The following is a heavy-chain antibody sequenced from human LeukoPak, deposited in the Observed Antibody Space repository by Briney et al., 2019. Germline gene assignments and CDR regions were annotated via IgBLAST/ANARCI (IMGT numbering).Heavy chain of an antibody. CDR1: GFTFSSYV. CDR2: ISGSGGST. D-gene: IGHD6-13*01. CDR3: AKDVYSSSWYYLDY. Sequence: GGSLRLSCAASGFTFSSYVMSWVRQAPGKGLEWVSAISGSGGSTYYADSVKGRFTISRDNSKNTLYLQMNSLRAEDTAVYYCAKDVYSSSWYYLDYWGQGTLVTVSS. V-gene: IGHV3-23*01. J-gene: IGHJ4*02.